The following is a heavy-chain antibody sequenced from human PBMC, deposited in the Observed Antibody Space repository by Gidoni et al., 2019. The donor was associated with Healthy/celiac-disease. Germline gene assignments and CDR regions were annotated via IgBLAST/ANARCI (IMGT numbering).Heavy chain of an antibody. CDR3: ARIPLNCSGGSCYPTHWFDP. CDR2: IYPGDSDT. J-gene: IGHJ5*02. CDR1: GYSFTHYW. V-gene: IGHV5-51*01. Sequence: SGYSFTHYWIGWVRQMPGKCLEWMGIIYPGDSDTRYSPAFQGQVTISADKSIIIAYLQWSSLKASDTVMYYCARIPLNCSGGSCYPTHWFDPWGHGTLVTVSS. D-gene: IGHD2-15*01.